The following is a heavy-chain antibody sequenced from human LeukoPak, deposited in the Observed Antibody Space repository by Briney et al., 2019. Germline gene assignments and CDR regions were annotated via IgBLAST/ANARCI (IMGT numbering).Heavy chain of an antibody. J-gene: IGHJ6*02. CDR3: ARILAARDYYYGMDV. CDR2: IGTAGDT. V-gene: IGHV3-13*01. Sequence: GSLRLSCAASGFTFSSYDMHWVRQATGKGLEWVSAIGTAGDTYYPGSVKGRFTISRENAKNSLYLRMNSLRAEDTAVYYCARILAARDYYYGMDVWGQGTTVTVSS. CDR1: GFTFSSYD. D-gene: IGHD6-6*01.